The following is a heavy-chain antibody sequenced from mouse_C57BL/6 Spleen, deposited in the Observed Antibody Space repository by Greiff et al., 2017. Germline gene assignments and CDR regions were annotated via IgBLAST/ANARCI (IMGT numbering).Heavy chain of an antibody. Sequence: QVQLQQSGAELVRPGASVTLSCKASGYTFTDYEMHWGKQTPVHGLEWIGAIDPETGGTAYNQKFKGKAILPADKSSSTAYMELRSLTSEDSAVYYCTTKEVTGTKAWFAYWGQGTLVTVSA. V-gene: IGHV1-15*01. J-gene: IGHJ3*01. CDR2: IDPETGGT. D-gene: IGHD4-1*01. CDR1: GYTFTDYE. CDR3: TTKEVTGTKAWFAY.